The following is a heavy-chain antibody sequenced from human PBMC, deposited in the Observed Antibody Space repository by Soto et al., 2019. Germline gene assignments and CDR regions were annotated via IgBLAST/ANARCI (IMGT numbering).Heavy chain of an antibody. J-gene: IGHJ4*02. Sequence: QVQLQESGPGLVKPSQTLSLTCTVSGGSISSGDYYWSWIRQPPGKGLEWIGYIYYSGSTYYNPSLKSRVTISVDTSKNQFSLKLSSVTAADTAVYYCARDPDYYGSGSLWGVWGQGTLVTVSS. CDR1: GGSISSGDYY. D-gene: IGHD3-10*01. V-gene: IGHV4-30-4*01. CDR3: ARDPDYYGSGSLWGV. CDR2: IYYSGST.